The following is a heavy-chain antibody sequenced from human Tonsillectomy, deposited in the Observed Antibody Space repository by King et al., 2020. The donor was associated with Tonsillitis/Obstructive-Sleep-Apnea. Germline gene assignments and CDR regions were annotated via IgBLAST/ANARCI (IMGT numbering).Heavy chain of an antibody. CDR1: GYSFTNYW. D-gene: IGHD4-17*01. Sequence: VQLVESGAEVKKPGESLKISCKGSGYSFTNYWIGWVRQMPGKGLEWMGIIYPGYSDTRYSPSFQSQVTISADKSISTAYLQWSSLKASDTAMYYCAGPTSVTTSYQTDAFDIWGQGTMVTVSS. CDR3: AGPTSVTTSYQTDAFDI. CDR2: IYPGYSDT. J-gene: IGHJ3*02. V-gene: IGHV5-51*01.